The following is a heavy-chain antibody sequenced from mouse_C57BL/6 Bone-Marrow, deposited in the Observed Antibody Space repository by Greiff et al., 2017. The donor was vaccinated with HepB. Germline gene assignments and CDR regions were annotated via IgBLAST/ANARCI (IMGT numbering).Heavy chain of an antibody. CDR3: ARAIYYYGSSYVHWYFDV. CDR2: IWTGGGT. J-gene: IGHJ1*03. CDR1: GFSLTSYA. Sequence: QVQLVESGPGLVAPSQSLSITCTVSGFSLTSYAISWVRQPPGKGLEWLGVIWTGGGTNYNSALKSRLSISKDNSKSQVFLKMNSLQTDDTARYYCARAIYYYGSSYVHWYFDVWGTGTTVTVSS. D-gene: IGHD1-1*01. V-gene: IGHV2-9-1*01.